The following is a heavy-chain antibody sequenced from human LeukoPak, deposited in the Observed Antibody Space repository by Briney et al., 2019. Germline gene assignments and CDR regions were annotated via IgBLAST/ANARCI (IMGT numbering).Heavy chain of an antibody. CDR2: IYYVGNT. V-gene: IGHV4-31*03. CDR3: ARVEVIGSTRYFDY. D-gene: IGHD3-16*02. J-gene: IGHJ4*02. Sequence: SETLCLTCTVSGGSISSGGNYWSWLRQLPGKGLEWIGYIYYVGNTNYNPSLKSRLSMSVDTSNNQFSLRLTSVTAADTAVYYCARVEVIGSTRYFDYWGQGAMVSVSS. CDR1: GGSISSGGNY.